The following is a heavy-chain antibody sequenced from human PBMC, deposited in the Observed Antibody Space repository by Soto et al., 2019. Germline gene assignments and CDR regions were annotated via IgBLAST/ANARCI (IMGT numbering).Heavy chain of an antibody. V-gene: IGHV3-23*01. Sequence: GGSQRLSSTASGVNFRSYGMSWVRQAPGKGLEWVSAISGSGGSTYYADSVKGRFTISRDNSKNTLYLQMNSLRAEDTAVYYCAKAHNDYGDHFDYWGQGTLVTVSS. CDR1: GVNFRSYG. CDR3: AKAHNDYGDHFDY. CDR2: ISGSGGST. D-gene: IGHD4-17*01. J-gene: IGHJ4*02.